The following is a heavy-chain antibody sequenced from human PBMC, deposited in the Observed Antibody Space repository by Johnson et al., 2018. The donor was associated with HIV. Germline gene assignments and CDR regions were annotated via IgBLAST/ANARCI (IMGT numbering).Heavy chain of an antibody. J-gene: IGHJ3*01. Sequence: VQLVESWGALVQPGGSLRLSCAASGFTVSSNYMNWVRQAPGKGLEWVSVIYSGDNTFHADSVKGRFIISRDNSKNTLYLQMNSLRAEDTAVYFCARAYTYGAFDLWGQGTLVTVSS. D-gene: IGHD3-16*01. CDR2: IYSGDNT. V-gene: IGHV3-66*01. CDR3: ARAYTYGAFDL. CDR1: GFTVSSNY.